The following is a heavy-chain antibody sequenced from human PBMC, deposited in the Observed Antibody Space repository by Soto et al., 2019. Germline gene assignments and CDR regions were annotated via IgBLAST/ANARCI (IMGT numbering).Heavy chain of an antibody. Sequence: SETLSLTCTVSGGSISSGDYYWSWIRQPPGKGLEWIGYIYYSGSTCYNPSLKSRVTISVDTSKNQFSLKLSSVTAADTAVYYCARVRAIAARRPVFDYWGQGTLVTVSS. D-gene: IGHD6-6*01. CDR3: ARVRAIAARRPVFDY. J-gene: IGHJ4*02. V-gene: IGHV4-30-4*01. CDR2: IYYSGST. CDR1: GGSISSGDYY.